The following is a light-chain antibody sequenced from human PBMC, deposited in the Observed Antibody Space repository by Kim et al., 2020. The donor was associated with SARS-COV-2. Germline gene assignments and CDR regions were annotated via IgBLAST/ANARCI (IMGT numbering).Light chain of an antibody. J-gene: IGKJ4*01. CDR1: QYISTY. V-gene: IGKV1-39*01. Sequence: DIQMTQSPSSLSASVGARVTITCRSSQYISTYLNWYQQKPGKAPKLLIYAASTLQSGVPSRLSGSGSGTDFTLTINGLQPEDFATYFCQQSYSAPPTFGGGTKVDIK. CDR3: QQSYSAPPT. CDR2: AAS.